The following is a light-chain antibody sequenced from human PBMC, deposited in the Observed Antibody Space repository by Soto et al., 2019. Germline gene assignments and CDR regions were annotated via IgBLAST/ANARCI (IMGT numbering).Light chain of an antibody. CDR1: HDIRKD. J-gene: IGKJ4*01. CDR3: LSGHSRP. CDR2: AAS. Sequence: DIQMTQSPSSLSASVGGRVTITCQASHDIRKDLNWYQQKPGKAPKLLIHAASNLQSGVPSRFSGSGSGTDFTLTISSLQPEDFATYFCLSGHSRPFGGGTKVEIK. V-gene: IGKV1-39*01.